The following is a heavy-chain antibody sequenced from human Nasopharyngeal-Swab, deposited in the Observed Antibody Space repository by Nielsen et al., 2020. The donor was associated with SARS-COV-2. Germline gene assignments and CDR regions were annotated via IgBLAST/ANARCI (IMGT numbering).Heavy chain of an antibody. D-gene: IGHD2-21*02. CDR3: ARVTGYYYYYMDV. CDR2: INHSGST. Sequence: WIRQPPGKGLKWIGEINHSGSTNYNPSLKSRVTISVDTSKNQFSLKLSSVTAADTAVYYCARVTGYYYYYMDVWGKGTTVTVSS. V-gene: IGHV4-34*01. J-gene: IGHJ6*03.